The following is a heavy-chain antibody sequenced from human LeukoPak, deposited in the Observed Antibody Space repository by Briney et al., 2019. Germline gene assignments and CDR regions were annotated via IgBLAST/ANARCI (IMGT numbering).Heavy chain of an antibody. V-gene: IGHV1-46*01. CDR3: ARGPYSGSYFDY. Sequence: ASVKVSCKASGYTFTSYGINWVRQAPGQGLEWMGIINPSGGSTSYAQKFQGRVTMTRDMSTSTVYMELSSLRSEDTAVYYCARGPYSGSYFDYWGQGTLVTVSS. J-gene: IGHJ4*02. CDR2: INPSGGST. CDR1: GYTFTSYG. D-gene: IGHD1-26*01.